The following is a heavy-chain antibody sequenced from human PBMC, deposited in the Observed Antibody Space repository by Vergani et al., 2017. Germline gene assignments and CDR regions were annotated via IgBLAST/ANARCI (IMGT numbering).Heavy chain of an antibody. J-gene: IGHJ4*02. CDR1: GYTFSNYY. CDR2: INPSGGHT. CDR3: ARGDYGILTGYRY. D-gene: IGHD3-9*01. Sequence: VQVVQSGAEVKKSGASVKVSCKTSGYTFSNYYMHWVRKAPGQGVEWMGIINPSGGHTNYAQKFQGRVTMTRDTSTSTVYMELSSLRSEDTAIYYCARGDYGILTGYRYWGKGTLVTVSA. V-gene: IGHV1-46*03.